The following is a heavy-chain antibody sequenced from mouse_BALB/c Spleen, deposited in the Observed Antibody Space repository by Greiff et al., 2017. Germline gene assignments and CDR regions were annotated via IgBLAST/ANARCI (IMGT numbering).Heavy chain of an antibody. CDR1: GFTFSSYA. CDR2: ISSGGSYT. D-gene: IGHD1-1*01. V-gene: IGHV5-9-3*01. CDR3: ASLRGFAY. Sequence: EVKLVESGGGLVKPGGSLKLSCAASGFTFSSYAMSWVRQTPEKRLEWVATISSGGSYTYYPDSVKGRFTISRDNAKNTLYLQMSSLRSEDTAMYYCASLRGFAYWGQGTLVTVSA. J-gene: IGHJ3*01.